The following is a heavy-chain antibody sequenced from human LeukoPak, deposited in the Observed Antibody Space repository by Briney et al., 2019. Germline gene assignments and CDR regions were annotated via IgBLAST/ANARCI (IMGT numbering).Heavy chain of an antibody. D-gene: IGHD3-16*01. J-gene: IGHJ6*03. CDR2: FSGSGGIT. CDR3: ARVGSLDRWPNYYYYMDV. CDR1: GFTFSNYA. Sequence: TGGSLILSCAASGFTFSNYAMSWVRQAPGRGLEWLSAFSGSGGITYYADSVKGRFTISRDNSKNTLYLQMNSLRAEDTAVYYCARVGSLDRWPNYYYYMDVWGKGTTVTVSS. V-gene: IGHV3-23*01.